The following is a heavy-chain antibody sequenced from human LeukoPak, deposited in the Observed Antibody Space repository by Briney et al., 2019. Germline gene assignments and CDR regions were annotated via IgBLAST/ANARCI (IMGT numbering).Heavy chain of an antibody. CDR1: GGSISSYY. V-gene: IGHV4-59*01. CDR2: IYYSGST. CDR3: ARDRYGGGDAFDI. J-gene: IGHJ3*02. D-gene: IGHD4-23*01. Sequence: SETLSLTCTVSGGSISSYYWSWIRQPPGKGLAWIGYIYYSGSTNYNPSLKSRVTISVDTSKNQFSLKLSSVTAADTAVYYCARDRYGGGDAFDIWGQGTMVTVSS.